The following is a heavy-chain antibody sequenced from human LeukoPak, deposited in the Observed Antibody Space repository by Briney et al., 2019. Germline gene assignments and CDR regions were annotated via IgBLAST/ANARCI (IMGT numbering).Heavy chain of an antibody. D-gene: IGHD4/OR15-4a*01. CDR1: GYSFSTYG. Sequence: GASEKVSCKTSGYSFSTYGISWVRQAPGQGLEWMGWISAYNGNTNYAQKFQGRVTMTTDTSTSTAHLDMRSLRPDDTAVYYCARETIEAFDVWGLGTMVTVSS. CDR2: ISAYNGNT. CDR3: ARETIEAFDV. J-gene: IGHJ3*01. V-gene: IGHV1-18*01.